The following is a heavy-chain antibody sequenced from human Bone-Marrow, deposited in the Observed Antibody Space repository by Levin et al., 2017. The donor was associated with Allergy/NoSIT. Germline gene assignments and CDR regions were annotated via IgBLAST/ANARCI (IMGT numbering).Heavy chain of an antibody. J-gene: IGHJ4*02. CDR3: ARSRCGGTCYFGLDY. CDR1: GYIFTNYW. D-gene: IGHD2-15*01. CDR2: IYPGDSDT. V-gene: IGHV5-51*01. Sequence: KSGESLKISCKGSGYIFTNYWIGWVRQMPGKGLEWMGIIYPGDSDTTYSPSFQGQVTISVDQSISTAYLQLSSLKASDTAMYYCARSRCGGTCYFGLDYWGQGTLVTVSS.